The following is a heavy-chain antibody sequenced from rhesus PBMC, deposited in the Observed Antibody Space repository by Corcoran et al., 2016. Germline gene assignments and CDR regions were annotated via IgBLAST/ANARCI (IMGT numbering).Heavy chain of an antibody. CDR3: ARRRITIHGFDF. D-gene: IGHD3-3*01. V-gene: IGHV4S7*01. CDR2: IYGSSGRT. J-gene: IGHJ3*01. Sequence: QVQLQESGPGLVKPSETLSLTCAVSGGSISSNYWSWIRQPPGKGLEWIGYIYGSSGRTYYNPSLKSRVTISIDTAKNQFSLKLSSVTAADTAVYYCARRRITIHGFDFWGQGLRVTVSS. CDR1: GGSISSNY.